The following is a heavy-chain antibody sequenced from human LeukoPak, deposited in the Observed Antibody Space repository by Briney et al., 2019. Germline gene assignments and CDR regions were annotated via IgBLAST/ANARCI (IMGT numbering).Heavy chain of an antibody. Sequence: ASVKVSCKASGYTFTGYYMHWVRQAPGQGLEWMGWINPNSGGTNYAQKFQGRVTMTRDTSISTAYMELSRLRSDDTAVYYCARDFGYSSSSDAFDIWSQGTMVTVSS. CDR1: GYTFTGYY. CDR3: ARDFGYSSSSDAFDI. V-gene: IGHV1-2*02. CDR2: INPNSGGT. J-gene: IGHJ3*02. D-gene: IGHD6-6*01.